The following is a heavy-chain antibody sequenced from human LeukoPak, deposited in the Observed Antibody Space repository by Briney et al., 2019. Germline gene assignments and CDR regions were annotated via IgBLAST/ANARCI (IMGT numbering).Heavy chain of an antibody. CDR3: ASLPIEYSSSN. CDR2: ISYDGSNK. CDR1: GFTFSSYA. Sequence: PGGSLKPSCAASGFTFSSYAMHWVRQAPGKGLEWVAVISYDGSNKYYADSVKGRFTISRDNSKNTLYLQMNSLRAEDTAVYYCASLPIEYSSSNWGQGTLVTVSS. V-gene: IGHV3-30*01. D-gene: IGHD6-6*01. J-gene: IGHJ4*02.